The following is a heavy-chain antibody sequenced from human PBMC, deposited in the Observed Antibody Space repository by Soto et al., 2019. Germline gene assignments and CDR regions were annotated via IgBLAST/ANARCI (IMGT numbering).Heavy chain of an antibody. CDR3: SRGSGSPGFAY. CDR2: IRGRAYGGTI. J-gene: IGHJ4*02. CDR1: GFTFGDYA. D-gene: IGHD2-15*01. Sequence: GGSLRLSCSASGFTFGDYAISWFRQAPGKGLEWISFIRGRAYGGTIEYAASVKGRFNISRDDSKSIAYLQMNSLKTEDTAVYYCSRGSGSPGFAYWGQGTLVTVSS. V-gene: IGHV3-49*03.